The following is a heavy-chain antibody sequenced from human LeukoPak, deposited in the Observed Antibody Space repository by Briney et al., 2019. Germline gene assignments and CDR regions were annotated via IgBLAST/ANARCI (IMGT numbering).Heavy chain of an antibody. CDR1: GFTFSDYY. Sequence: PGGSLRLSCAASGFTFSDYYMSWIRQAPGKGLEWVSAISGSGGSTYYADSVKGRFTISRDNSKNTLYLQMNSLRAEDTAVYYCAKDSRGSYSWYFDLWGRGTLVTVSS. D-gene: IGHD1-26*01. CDR3: AKDSRGSYSWYFDL. J-gene: IGHJ2*01. V-gene: IGHV3-23*01. CDR2: ISGSGGST.